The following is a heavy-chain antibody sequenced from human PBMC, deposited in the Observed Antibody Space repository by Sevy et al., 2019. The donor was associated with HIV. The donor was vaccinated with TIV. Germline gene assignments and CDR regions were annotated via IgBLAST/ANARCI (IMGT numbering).Heavy chain of an antibody. Sequence: GGSLRLSCAASGFTFNNHAMIWVRQAPGGGREWVSAVSGSGGSAYYADSVKGRFTISRDNSKNTLYLQMSSLRAEDTAVYYCARTVVSDYWGQGTQVTVSS. CDR1: GFTFNNHA. J-gene: IGHJ4*02. D-gene: IGHD2-8*02. CDR2: VSGSGGSA. V-gene: IGHV3-23*01. CDR3: ARTVVSDY.